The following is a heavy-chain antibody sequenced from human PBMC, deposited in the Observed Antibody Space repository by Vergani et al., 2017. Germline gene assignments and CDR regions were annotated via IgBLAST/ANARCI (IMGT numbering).Heavy chain of an antibody. CDR1: GFTFSSYW. Sequence: EVQLVESGGGLVQPGGSLRLSCAASGFTFSSYWMSWVRQAPGKGLEWVANIKQDGSEKYYVDSVKGRFTISRDNAKNSLYLQMNSLRAEDTAVYYCARAPPSPNYSNDYYYDYMDVWGKGTTVTVSS. CDR2: IKQDGSEK. CDR3: ARAPPSPNYSNDYYYDYMDV. V-gene: IGHV3-7*01. D-gene: IGHD4-11*01. J-gene: IGHJ6*03.